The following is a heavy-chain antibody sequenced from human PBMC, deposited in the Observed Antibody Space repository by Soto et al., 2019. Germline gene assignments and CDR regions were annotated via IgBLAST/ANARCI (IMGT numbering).Heavy chain of an antibody. V-gene: IGHV1-69*13. CDR1: GGTFSSYA. CDR2: IIPIFGTA. J-gene: IGHJ5*02. D-gene: IGHD4-17*01. Sequence: SVKVSCKASGGTFSSYAISWVRQAPGQGLEWMGGIIPIFGTANYAQKFQGRVTITADESTSTAYMELSSLRSEDTAVYYCARDIKYGDYSRWFDPWGPGTLVTVSS. CDR3: ARDIKYGDYSRWFDP.